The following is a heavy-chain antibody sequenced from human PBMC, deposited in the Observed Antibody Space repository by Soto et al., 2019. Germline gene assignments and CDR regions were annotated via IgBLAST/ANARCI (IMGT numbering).Heavy chain of an antibody. D-gene: IGHD5-12*01. V-gene: IGHV1-46*01. Sequence: GAAVKVSCKASGYTFTSYYMHWVRQAPGQGLEWMGIINPSGGSTSYAQKFQGRVTMTRDTSTSTVYMELSSLRSEDTAVYYCARALRGDWLRSVWGQGTLVTVSS. CDR1: GYTFTSYY. CDR2: INPSGGST. CDR3: ARALRGDWLRSV. J-gene: IGHJ4*02.